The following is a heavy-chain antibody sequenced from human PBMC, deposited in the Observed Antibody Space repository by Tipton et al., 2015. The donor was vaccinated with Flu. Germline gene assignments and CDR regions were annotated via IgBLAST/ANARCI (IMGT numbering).Heavy chain of an antibody. Sequence: TLSLTCTVSGGSITTYYWSWIRQSPGKGLEWIGYIYDSGSTNYNPSLKSRVTISFDTSRDQFSLKLTSVTAADTAVYFCARHSTDSGYDFWVIDYWGQGILVTVSS. CDR1: GGSITTYY. CDR3: ARHSTDSGYDFWVIDY. CDR2: IYDSGST. J-gene: IGHJ4*02. V-gene: IGHV4-59*08. D-gene: IGHD5-12*01.